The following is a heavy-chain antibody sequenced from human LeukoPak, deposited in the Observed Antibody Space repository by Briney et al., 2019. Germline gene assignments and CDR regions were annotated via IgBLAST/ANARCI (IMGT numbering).Heavy chain of an antibody. CDR2: NYPGDSDT. J-gene: IGHJ5*02. Sequence: GASLQISGEGSGSFFTSYWIGGGRQLRGKGLWWVGINYPGDSDTRSSTSFQGQVTISAAKSISTAYLQWSSLKASDTAMYYCARQIGCSSTSCSNWFDPWGQGTLVTVSS. V-gene: IGHV5-51*01. D-gene: IGHD2-2*01. CDR3: ARQIGCSSTSCSNWFDP. CDR1: GSFFTSYW.